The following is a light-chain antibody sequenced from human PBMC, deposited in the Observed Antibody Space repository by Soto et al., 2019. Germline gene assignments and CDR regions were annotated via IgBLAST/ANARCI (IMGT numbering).Light chain of an antibody. CDR2: DVS. Sequence: QSALTQPASVSGSPGQSITISCTGTSSDVGGYNYVSWYQQHPGKAPKLMIYDVSNRPSGVSNRFSGSKSGNTASLTISGLQAEDEADYYCSSYTSSSTAHVVFGGGTKRTVL. CDR3: SSYTSSSTAHVV. CDR1: SSDVGGYNY. V-gene: IGLV2-14*01. J-gene: IGLJ2*01.